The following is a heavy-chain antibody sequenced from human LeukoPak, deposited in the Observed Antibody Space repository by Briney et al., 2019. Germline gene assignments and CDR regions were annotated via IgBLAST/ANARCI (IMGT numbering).Heavy chain of an antibody. Sequence: GGSLRLSFAASGFTFDDYGMSWVRQAPGKGLEWVSGINWNGGSTGYADSVKGRFTISRDNSKNTLYLQMNSLRAEDTAVYYCAAPLYGDYVDRFGYWGQGTLVTVSS. D-gene: IGHD4-17*01. V-gene: IGHV3-20*03. J-gene: IGHJ4*02. CDR2: INWNGGST. CDR3: AAPLYGDYVDRFGY. CDR1: GFTFDDYG.